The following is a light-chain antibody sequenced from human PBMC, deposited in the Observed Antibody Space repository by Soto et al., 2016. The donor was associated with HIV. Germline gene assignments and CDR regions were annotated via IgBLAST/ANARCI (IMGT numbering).Light chain of an antibody. Sequence: DIQMTQSPSTLSASVGDRVTITCRASQSINSWLAWYQQKAGKAPKLLIYAASTLQSGVPPRFSGSGSGTEFTLTISSLQPEDFATYYCQQLSSHLYTFGQGTRLEIK. V-gene: IGKV1-9*01. J-gene: IGKJ2*01. CDR1: QSINSW. CDR3: QQLSSHLYT. CDR2: AAS.